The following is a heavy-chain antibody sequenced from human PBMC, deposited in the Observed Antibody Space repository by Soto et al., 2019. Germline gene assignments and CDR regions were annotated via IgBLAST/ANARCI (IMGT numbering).Heavy chain of an antibody. J-gene: IGHJ6*03. CDR3: AREGIAAAGTFYYYHYMDV. CDR1: GFTFSSYS. CDR2: ILSSSSYI. Sequence: EVQLVESGGGLVKPGGSLRLSCAASGFTFSSYSMNWVRQAPGKGLEWVSSILSSSSYIYYADSVKGRFTISRDNAKNSLYLQMNSLRAEDKAVYYCAREGIAAAGTFYYYHYMDVWGKGTTVTVSS. D-gene: IGHD6-13*01. V-gene: IGHV3-21*01.